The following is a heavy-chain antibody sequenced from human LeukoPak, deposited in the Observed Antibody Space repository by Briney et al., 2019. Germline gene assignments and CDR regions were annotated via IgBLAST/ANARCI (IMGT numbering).Heavy chain of an antibody. CDR2: INPNSGGT. D-gene: IGHD1-26*01. CDR1: GYTFTGCY. Sequence: ASVKVSCKASGYTFTGCYMHWVRQAPGQGLEWVGWINPNSGGTNYAQKFQGRVTMTRDTSISTAYMELRRLRTDDTTVYYCARELNKWELLHGLLVSGGQGTLVTVSS. J-gene: IGHJ4*02. V-gene: IGHV1-2*02. CDR3: ARELNKWELLHGLLVS.